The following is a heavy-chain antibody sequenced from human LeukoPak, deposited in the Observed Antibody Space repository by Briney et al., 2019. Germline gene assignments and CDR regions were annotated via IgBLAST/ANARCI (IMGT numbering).Heavy chain of an antibody. CDR3: ARGTTDIVAEISDAFDI. Sequence: PGRSLRLSCAASGFTFSAFAMHWARQAPGKGPEWVAAISYDASNKYYAVSVRGRFTISRDNSRNTLFLQMNSLRADDTAVYYCARGTTDIVAEISDAFDIWGQGTVVTVSS. CDR1: GFTFSAFA. CDR2: ISYDASNK. J-gene: IGHJ3*02. D-gene: IGHD5-12*01. V-gene: IGHV3-30-3*01.